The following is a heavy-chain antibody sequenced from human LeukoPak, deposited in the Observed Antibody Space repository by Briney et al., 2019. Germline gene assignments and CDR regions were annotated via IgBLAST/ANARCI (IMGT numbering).Heavy chain of an antibody. Sequence: GGSLRLSCAASGFTFSSYEMNWVRQAPGKGLEWVSYISSSATTIYYADSVRGRFTISRDNAKNSLYLQMNSLRAEDTAVYYCARDRSRAEDDWGQGTLVTVSS. J-gene: IGHJ4*02. D-gene: IGHD1-14*01. CDR3: ARDRSRAEDD. CDR1: GFTFSSYE. CDR2: ISSSATTI. V-gene: IGHV3-48*03.